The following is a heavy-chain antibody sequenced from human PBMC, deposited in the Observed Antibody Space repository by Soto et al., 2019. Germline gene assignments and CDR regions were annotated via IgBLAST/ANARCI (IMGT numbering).Heavy chain of an antibody. V-gene: IGHV5-51*07. Sequence: GQSLKISCTGSEHTFNRYWIRWVHQMRGEGLRWIGMIYPGHSDTTYTSACEGQVTKSVDKCISTAYLQCSSLKASESFKYYSARQVSNGAFVDFAMDVWGQGAAVTVA. J-gene: IGHJ6*02. D-gene: IGHD3-3*01. CDR1: EHTFNRYW. CDR2: IYPGHSDT. CDR3: ARQVSNGAFVDFAMDV.